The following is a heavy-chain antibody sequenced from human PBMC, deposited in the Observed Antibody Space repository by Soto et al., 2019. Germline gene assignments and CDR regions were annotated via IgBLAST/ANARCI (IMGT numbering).Heavy chain of an antibody. CDR2: IYAGGNT. CDR3: ASGQQLGPV. V-gene: IGHV3-53*04. CDR1: DFTVSTNY. Sequence: EVQLVESGGGLVQPGGSLRLSCAASDFTVSTNYMSWVRQAPGKGLEWVSIIYAGGNTYYADSVKGRFTISRDNSKNTLYLQMNSLRGEDTAVYYCASGQQLGPVWGQGTLVTVSS. D-gene: IGHD6-13*01. J-gene: IGHJ4*02.